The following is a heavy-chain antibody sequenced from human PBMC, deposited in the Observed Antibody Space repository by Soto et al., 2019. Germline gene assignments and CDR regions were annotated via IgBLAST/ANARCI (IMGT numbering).Heavy chain of an antibody. CDR3: ARAEAPGSSVL. D-gene: IGHD6-13*01. CDR2: ISAYNGNT. V-gene: IGHV1-18*01. J-gene: IGHJ4*02. Sequence: QVQLVQSGAEVKKPGASVKVSCKASGYTFTSYGISWVRQAPGQGLEWMGWISAYNGNTNYAQKLQGRVTMTTDTTTSTTYMQLRRLRCDDTAVYSCARAEAPGSSVLWGQGTMVTVSS. CDR1: GYTFTSYG.